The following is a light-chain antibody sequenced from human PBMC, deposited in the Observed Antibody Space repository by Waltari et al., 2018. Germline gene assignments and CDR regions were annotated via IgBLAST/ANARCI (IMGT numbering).Light chain of an antibody. CDR3: QTWGMNIQV. CDR1: GEYSAYA. J-gene: IGLJ3*02. V-gene: IGLV4-69*01. CDR2: VNSDGSH. Sequence: QLVLTQSPSASASLGASVKLTCTLTGEYSAYAIAWHQQQPEKGPRYLMNVNSDGSHDKADGIPERFSGSSAGAARYLIISRLQSDDEADYFCQTWGMNIQVFGGGTRLTVL.